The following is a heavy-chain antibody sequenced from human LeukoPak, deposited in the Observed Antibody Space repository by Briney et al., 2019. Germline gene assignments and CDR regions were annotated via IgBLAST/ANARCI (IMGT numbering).Heavy chain of an antibody. D-gene: IGHD3-10*01. Sequence: GGSLRLSCAASGFTFSSYGMHWVRQAPGKGLEWVAVIWYDGSNKYYADSVKGRFTISRDNSKNTLYLQMNSLRAEDTAVYYCARDRYYGSESYYGFPPHFDYWGQGTLVTVSS. V-gene: IGHV3-33*08. J-gene: IGHJ4*02. CDR2: IWYDGSNK. CDR3: ARDRYYGSESYYGFPPHFDY. CDR1: GFTFSSYG.